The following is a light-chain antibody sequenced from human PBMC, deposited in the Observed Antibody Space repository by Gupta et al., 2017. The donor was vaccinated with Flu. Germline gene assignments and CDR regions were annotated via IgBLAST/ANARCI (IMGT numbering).Light chain of an antibody. CDR2: AAS. Sequence: DIKMTQSPSSLSASIGDRVTIICRASQSIGTYLNWYQQQPGKAPSPLIYAASNLQSGVPSRFSGGGSGTDFTLAISGLQPDDFATYFCQQSFNTPWTFGQGTKVDVK. CDR1: QSIGTY. J-gene: IGKJ1*01. CDR3: QQSFNTPWT. V-gene: IGKV1-39*01.